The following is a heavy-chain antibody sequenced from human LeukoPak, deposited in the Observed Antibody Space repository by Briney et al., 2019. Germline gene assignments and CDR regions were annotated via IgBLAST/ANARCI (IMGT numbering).Heavy chain of an antibody. CDR3: ARDPRNVGLAP. Sequence: GGSLRLSCAASGFTFSSYAMSWVRQAPGKGLMYISRNNGDGSTTNYADVVKGRFTMSRDNVKNTLYLQMNSLRVEDTAVYYCARDPRNVGLAPWGQGTLVTVSS. CDR2: NNGDGSTT. J-gene: IGHJ5*02. CDR1: GFTFSSYA. D-gene: IGHD2-15*01. V-gene: IGHV3-74*01.